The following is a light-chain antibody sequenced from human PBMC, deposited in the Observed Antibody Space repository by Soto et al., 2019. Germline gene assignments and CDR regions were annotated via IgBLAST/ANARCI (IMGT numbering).Light chain of an antibody. J-gene: IGLJ2*01. CDR1: SSDVGVYNY. Sequence: QSALTQPASVSGSPGQSITISCSGTSSDVGVYNYVSWYQQHPGKAPKVLIYEVSNRPSGVSNRFSGSKSGNTASLTISGLQAEDEADYYCSSYTSSINLDVVFAGGTK. V-gene: IGLV2-14*01. CDR2: EVS. CDR3: SSYTSSINLDVV.